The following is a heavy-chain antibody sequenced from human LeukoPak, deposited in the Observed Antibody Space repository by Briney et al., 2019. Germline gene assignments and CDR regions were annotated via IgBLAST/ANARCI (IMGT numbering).Heavy chain of an antibody. CDR2: IKGDGSST. CDR3: ARDPDSGGYSTFQL. CDR1: EFTFSNYW. D-gene: IGHD3-22*01. V-gene: IGHV3-74*01. Sequence: GGSLRLSCAASEFTFSNYWMHWVRQAPGKGLVCVSRIKGDGSSTAYADSVKGRFTISRDNARKMLYLQMNSLRAEDTAVYYCARDPDSGGYSTFQLWGQGTLVTVSS. J-gene: IGHJ1*01.